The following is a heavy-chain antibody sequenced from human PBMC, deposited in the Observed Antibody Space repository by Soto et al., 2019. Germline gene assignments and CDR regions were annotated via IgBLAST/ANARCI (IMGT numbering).Heavy chain of an antibody. J-gene: IGHJ6*02. D-gene: IGHD2-2*01. CDR2: IIPIFGTQ. Sequence: SVKVSCKASGGTFTNYAFSWVRQAPGQGLEWMGGIIPIFGTQDYAQKFQGRVTITADESTRKSSMELSRLRSDDSSVYYCGRERSVGYFFTTTCPQPFYYYAMDFWGQGTTVTVSS. V-gene: IGHV1-69*13. CDR3: GRERSVGYFFTTTCPQPFYYYAMDF. CDR1: GGTFTNYA.